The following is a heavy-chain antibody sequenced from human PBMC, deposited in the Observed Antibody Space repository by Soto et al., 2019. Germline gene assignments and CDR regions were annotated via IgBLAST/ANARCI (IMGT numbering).Heavy chain of an antibody. CDR2: VYYSGTT. CDR3: ARTTAVPNTLRSRYFFDY. V-gene: IGHV4-61*01. J-gene: IGHJ4*02. CDR1: GGSVSDKTYY. D-gene: IGHD4-17*01. Sequence: SETLSLTCSVSGGSVSDKTYYWSWIRQAPGKRLEWIGYVYYSGTTNYNPSLKSRVTISVDLSKNRFSLRLSSVTTADTALYYCARTTAVPNTLRSRYFFDYWGQGTLVTVSS.